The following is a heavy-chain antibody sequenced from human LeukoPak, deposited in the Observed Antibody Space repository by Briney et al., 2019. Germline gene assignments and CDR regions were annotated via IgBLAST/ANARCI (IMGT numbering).Heavy chain of an antibody. J-gene: IGHJ4*02. CDR1: GYTFTSYY. V-gene: IGHV1-46*01. CDR2: INPSGGST. CDR3: ARDLGRDGYNSAYFDY. Sequence: SVKVSCKASGYTFTSYYMHWVRQAPGQGLEWMGIINPSGGSTSYAQKFQGRVTMTRDTSTSTVYMELSSLRSEDTAVYYCARDLGRDGYNSAYFDYWGQGTLVTVSS. D-gene: IGHD5-24*01.